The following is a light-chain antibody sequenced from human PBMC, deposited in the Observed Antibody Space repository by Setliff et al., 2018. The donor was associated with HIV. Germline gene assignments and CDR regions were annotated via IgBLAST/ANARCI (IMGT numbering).Light chain of an antibody. Sequence: QSALAQPASVSGSPGQSITISCTGGSSDVGRYKYVSWYQQHPGKAPKVMIYEASNRPSGVSNRFSGSKSGNTASLTISGLQAEDEADYYCSSYAITNTLPFGTGTKVTV. V-gene: IGLV2-14*01. J-gene: IGLJ1*01. CDR3: SSYAITNTLP. CDR2: EAS. CDR1: SSDVGRYKY.